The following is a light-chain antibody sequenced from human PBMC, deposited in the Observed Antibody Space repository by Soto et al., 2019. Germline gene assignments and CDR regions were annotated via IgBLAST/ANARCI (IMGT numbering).Light chain of an antibody. Sequence: QSVLTQPPSASGTPGQRVTISCSGSSSNIGTNTVIWYQQLPGAAPKLLIYSDNQRPSAVPHRFSGSKSGTSASLAISGLQSEDEADYCCAAWDVSLVVFGGGTKLTVL. V-gene: IGLV1-44*01. J-gene: IGLJ2*01. CDR1: SSNIGTNT. CDR2: SDN. CDR3: AAWDVSLVV.